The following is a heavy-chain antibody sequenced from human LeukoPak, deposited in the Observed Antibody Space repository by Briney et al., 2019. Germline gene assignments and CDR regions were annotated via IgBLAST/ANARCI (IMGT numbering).Heavy chain of an antibody. CDR2: ISYDGSNK. V-gene: IGHV3-30-3*01. J-gene: IGHJ4*02. Sequence: GGSPRLSCAASGFTFSSYAMHWVRQAPGKGLEWVAVISYDGSNKYYADSVKGRFTISRDNSKNTLYLQINSLRAEDTAVYYCARAAARGPVAGMGYWGQGTLVTVSS. CDR1: GFTFSSYA. CDR3: ARAAARGPVAGMGY. D-gene: IGHD6-19*01.